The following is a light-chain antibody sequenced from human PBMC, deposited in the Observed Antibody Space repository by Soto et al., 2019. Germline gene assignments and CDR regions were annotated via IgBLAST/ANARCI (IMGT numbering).Light chain of an antibody. J-gene: IGKJ2*01. CDR1: QSVSRKD. Sequence: IVLTQSPGKLSLSPGETATLACRASQSVSRKDFAWYQQRPGQAPRLLIYHSSTRATGISDRFSGGGSGTDFTLTISRLEAEDSAVYFCHQYGTSPLYAFGQGTKVEI. V-gene: IGKV3-20*01. CDR3: HQYGTSPLYA. CDR2: HSS.